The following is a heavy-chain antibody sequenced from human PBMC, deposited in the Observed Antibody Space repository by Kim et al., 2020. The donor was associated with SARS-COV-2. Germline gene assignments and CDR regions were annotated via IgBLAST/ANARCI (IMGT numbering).Heavy chain of an antibody. V-gene: IGHV1-2*06. CDR3: ATYYYGSGSYLDFNY. D-gene: IGHD3-10*01. CDR2: INPNSGDT. J-gene: IGHJ4*02. Sequence: ASVKVSCKASGYTFTGYYMHWVRQAPGQGLEWMGQINPNSGDTHYAQKFQGRVTMTRDTSISTAYMDVSSLSSDDTALYYCATYYYGSGSYLDFNYWGQGTLVTVSS. CDR1: GYTFTGYY.